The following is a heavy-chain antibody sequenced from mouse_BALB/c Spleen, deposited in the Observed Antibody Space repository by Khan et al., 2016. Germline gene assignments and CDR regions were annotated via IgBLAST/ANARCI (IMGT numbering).Heavy chain of an antibody. V-gene: IGHV2-9*02. J-gene: IGHJ3*01. CDR1: GFSLTNSG. CDR2: IWAGGST. Sequence: VQLTESGPGLVAPSQSLSITCTVSGFSLTNSGVHWVRQPPGKGLDWVGVIWAGGSTDYNSALMSRLSITKDNSQNQVFLEMNSLQTDDTAIYYCARDDQDYDAWFASWGQGTLVTVSA. D-gene: IGHD2-4*01. CDR3: ARDDQDYDAWFAS.